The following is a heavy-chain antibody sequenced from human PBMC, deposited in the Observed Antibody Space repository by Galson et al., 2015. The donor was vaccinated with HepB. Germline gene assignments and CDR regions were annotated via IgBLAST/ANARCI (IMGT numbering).Heavy chain of an antibody. CDR2: ISYDGSNK. Sequence: SLRLSCAASGFTFSSYAMHWVRQAPGKGLEWVAVISYDGSNKYYADSVKGRFTISRDNSKNTLYLQMNSLRAEDTAVYYCARDGPDYGSGSYFTFWYFDLWGRGTLVTVSS. J-gene: IGHJ2*01. D-gene: IGHD3-10*01. CDR1: GFTFSSYA. CDR3: ARDGPDYGSGSYFTFWYFDL. V-gene: IGHV3-30*04.